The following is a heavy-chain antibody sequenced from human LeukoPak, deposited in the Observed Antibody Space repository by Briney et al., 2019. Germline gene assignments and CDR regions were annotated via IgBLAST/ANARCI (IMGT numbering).Heavy chain of an antibody. CDR1: GGSISSYY. CDR3: ARVVGIAVAGIYFDY. V-gene: IGHV4-59*01. Sequence: PSETLSLTSTVSGGSISSYYWSWIRQPPGKGLEWIGYIYYSGSTNYNPSLKSRVTISVDTSKNQFSLKLSSVTAADTAVYYCARVVGIAVAGIYFDYWGQGTLVTVSS. CDR2: IYYSGST. J-gene: IGHJ4*02. D-gene: IGHD6-19*01.